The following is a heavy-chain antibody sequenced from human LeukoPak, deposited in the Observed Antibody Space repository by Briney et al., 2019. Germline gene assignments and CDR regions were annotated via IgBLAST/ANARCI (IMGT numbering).Heavy chain of an antibody. V-gene: IGHV4-59*01. J-gene: IGHJ4*02. CDR1: GGSISSYY. CDR2: IYYSGST. CDR3: ASQTRRDGYKAFDY. D-gene: IGHD5-24*01. Sequence: PSETLSLTCTVSGGSISSYYWSWIRQPPGKGLEWIGYIYYSGSTNYNPSLKSRVTISVDTSKNQFSLKLSSVTAADTAVYYCASQTRRDGYKAFDYWGQGTLVTVSS.